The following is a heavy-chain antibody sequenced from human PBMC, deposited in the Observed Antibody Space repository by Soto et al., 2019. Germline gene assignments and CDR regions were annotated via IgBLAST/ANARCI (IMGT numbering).Heavy chain of an antibody. Sequence: QVQLVQSGAEVKKPGSSVKVSCKASGGTFNRYAISWVRQAPGQGLEWMGGIIPIFGIGNDAQRFQGRVTITADESTDTAYMELSSLRSEDTGVYYCARSAITLFGVVSIPPHYYSEMDVWGQGTTVTVSS. CDR2: IIPIFGIG. V-gene: IGHV1-69*01. CDR1: GGTFNRYA. CDR3: ARSAITLFGVVSIPPHYYSEMDV. J-gene: IGHJ6*02. D-gene: IGHD3-3*01.